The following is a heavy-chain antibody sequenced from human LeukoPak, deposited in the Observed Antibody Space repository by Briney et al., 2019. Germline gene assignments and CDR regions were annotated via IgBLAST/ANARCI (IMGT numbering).Heavy chain of an antibody. V-gene: IGHV4-59*08. CDR1: GGSISSYY. D-gene: IGHD6-6*01. CDR3: AISEDIAALDY. J-gene: IGHJ4*02. CDR2: IYYSGST. Sequence: PSETLSLTCTVSGGSISSYYWSWIRQPPGKGLEWIGYIYYSGSTNYNPSLKSRVTISVDTSKNQFSLKLSSVTAADTAVYYCAISEDIAALDYWGQGTLVTVSS.